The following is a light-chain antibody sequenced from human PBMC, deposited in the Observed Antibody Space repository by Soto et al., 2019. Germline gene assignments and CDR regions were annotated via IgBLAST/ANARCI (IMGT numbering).Light chain of an antibody. Sequence: EFVLTQSPAALSLSPGERATLSCRASQSISTYLAWYQQKPGQTPRLLIYDASNRATGIPARFSGSGSGTDFTLTISSLEPEDFEVYYCQQRSNWPRTFGQGTKVDI. CDR1: QSISTY. CDR2: DAS. V-gene: IGKV3-11*01. CDR3: QQRSNWPRT. J-gene: IGKJ1*01.